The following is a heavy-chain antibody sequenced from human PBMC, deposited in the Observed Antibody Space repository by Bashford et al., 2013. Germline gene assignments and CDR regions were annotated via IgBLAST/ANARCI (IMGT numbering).Heavy chain of an antibody. CDR2: INPGNENT. V-gene: IGHV1-3*01. J-gene: IGHJ3*02. CDR3: VRRLIVPGTFDAFDI. CDR1: GYTSQLY. Sequence: CKASGYTSQLYDALGGARTPGQRLEWMGWINPGNENTRYSQTFQGRVTITRDTSANTAYMELNSLTSEDTAMYYCVRRLIVPGTFDAFDIWGQGTMVTVSS. D-gene: IGHD3-22*01.